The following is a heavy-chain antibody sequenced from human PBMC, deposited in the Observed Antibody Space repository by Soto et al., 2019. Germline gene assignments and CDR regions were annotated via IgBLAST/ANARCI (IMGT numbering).Heavy chain of an antibody. J-gene: IGHJ2*01. V-gene: IGHV3-13*01. Sequence: DVQLVESGGGLVQPGGSLRLSCEASGFTFSGYDMHWVRQAAGERLEWDSAIATSGNTYYAGSVKGRFTISRENAKNSLYLQINNVRAGDTAVYYCAREYVDWGYWYFDLWGRGTLVTVSS. CDR2: IATSGNT. CDR3: AREYVDWGYWYFDL. CDR1: GFTFSGYD. D-gene: IGHD3-9*01.